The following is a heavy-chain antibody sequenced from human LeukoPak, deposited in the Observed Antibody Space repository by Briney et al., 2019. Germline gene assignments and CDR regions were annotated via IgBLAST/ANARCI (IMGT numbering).Heavy chain of an antibody. V-gene: IGHV4-59*01. Sequence: SETLSLTCTVSGVSISSYYWSWLRQPPGKGLEWLGYIYYSGSTNYNPSLKSRVTISVDTSKNQFSLKLSSVTAADTAVYYCARTKYSNHPFDYWGQGTLVTVSS. D-gene: IGHD6-6*01. CDR3: ARTKYSNHPFDY. CDR1: GVSISSYY. CDR2: IYYSGST. J-gene: IGHJ4*02.